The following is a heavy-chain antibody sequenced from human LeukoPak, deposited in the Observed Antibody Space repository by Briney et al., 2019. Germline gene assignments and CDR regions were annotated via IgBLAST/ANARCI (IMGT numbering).Heavy chain of an antibody. CDR1: DNTFISYG. Sequence: ASVKVSCKASDNTFISYGITWVRQAPGQGLEWMGWISAYNGNTNYAQKLQGRVTMTTDTSTNTAYMELRSLRSDDTAVYYCARVELGRGRYDYGDIRGVSGFDPWGQGTLVTVSS. V-gene: IGHV1-18*01. CDR3: ARVELGRGRYDYGDIRGVSGFDP. CDR2: ISAYNGNT. D-gene: IGHD4-17*01. J-gene: IGHJ5*02.